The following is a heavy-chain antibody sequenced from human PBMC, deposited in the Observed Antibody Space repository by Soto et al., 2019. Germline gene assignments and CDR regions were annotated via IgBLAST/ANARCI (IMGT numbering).Heavy chain of an antibody. CDR1: GGFISSHY. Sequence: SETLSVTCTVSGGFISSHYWSWIRQPPGQGLEWIGYIYYTGSTNYNPSLKSRVTISVDTSKSQFSLRLSSVTAADTAVYFCARLDGYDNYFDYWGQGALVTVSS. CDR2: IYYTGST. V-gene: IGHV4-59*08. D-gene: IGHD5-12*01. CDR3: ARLDGYDNYFDY. J-gene: IGHJ4*02.